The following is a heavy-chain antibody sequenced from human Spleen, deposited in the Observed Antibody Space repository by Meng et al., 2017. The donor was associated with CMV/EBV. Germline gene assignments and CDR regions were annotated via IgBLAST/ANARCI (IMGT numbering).Heavy chain of an antibody. CDR1: GYTFTGYY. D-gene: IGHD2-21*01. CDR2: INPNSGGT. J-gene: IGHJ4*02. CDR3: ARVAYCGGDCFPERYYFDY. V-gene: IGHV1-2*02. Sequence: ASVKVSCKASGYTFTGYYLQWVRQAPGQGLEWMGWINPNSGGTYYAQKFQGRVTLARVTSVSTAYMELSGLRSDDTAVYYCARVAYCGGDCFPERYYFDYWGQGTLVTVSS.